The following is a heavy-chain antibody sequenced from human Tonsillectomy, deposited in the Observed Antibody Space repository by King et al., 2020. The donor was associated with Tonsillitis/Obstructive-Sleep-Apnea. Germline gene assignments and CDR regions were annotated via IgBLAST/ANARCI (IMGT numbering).Heavy chain of an antibody. CDR3: ASGDFWGGHHH. Sequence: VQLVESGAEVKKPGASVKVSCKASGYTFASYYMHWVRQAPGQGLEWVGIIDPSGGSTSYAQKFQGRVTMTTDTPTTTVYMELSSLRFEDTAVYYCASGDFWGGHHHWGQGTLVTVSS. CDR1: GYTFASYY. J-gene: IGHJ5*02. V-gene: IGHV1-46*01. CDR2: IDPSGGST. D-gene: IGHD3-3*01.